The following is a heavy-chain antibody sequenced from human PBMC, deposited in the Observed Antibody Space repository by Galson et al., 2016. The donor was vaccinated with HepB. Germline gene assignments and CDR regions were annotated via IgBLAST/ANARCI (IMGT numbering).Heavy chain of an antibody. Sequence: SLRLSCAASGFTLINYAMHWVRQAPGKGLEYVSTLSTNGGYTNYADSVKGRFTISRDNSKNTLYLQMSSLRPEDTAVYYWVKGGYYDRKGFDYWGQGTLVTVSS. D-gene: IGHD3-22*01. V-gene: IGHV3-64D*06. CDR2: LSTNGGYT. CDR3: VKGGYYDRKGFDY. CDR1: GFTLINYA. J-gene: IGHJ4*02.